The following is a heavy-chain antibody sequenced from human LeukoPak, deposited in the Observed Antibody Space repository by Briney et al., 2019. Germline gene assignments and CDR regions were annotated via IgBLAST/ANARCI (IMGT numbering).Heavy chain of an antibody. Sequence: PGGSLRLSCAASGFTFSSYGMHWVRQAPGKGLEWVAVISYDGSNKYYADSVKGRFTISRDNSKNTLYLQMNSLRAEDTAVYYCAKDGGSYRPTYFDYWGQGTLVTVSS. CDR3: AKDGGSYRPTYFDY. CDR1: GFTFSSYG. CDR2: ISYDGSNK. J-gene: IGHJ4*02. D-gene: IGHD3-16*02. V-gene: IGHV3-30*18.